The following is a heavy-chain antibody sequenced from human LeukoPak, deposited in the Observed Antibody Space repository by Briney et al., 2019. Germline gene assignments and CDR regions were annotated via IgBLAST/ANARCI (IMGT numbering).Heavy chain of an antibody. J-gene: IGHJ5*02. D-gene: IGHD6-6*01. CDR2: TYYRSKWYN. V-gene: IGHV6-1*01. CDR3: ARTRYSSSSFWFDP. Sequence: TLSLTCAISGDSVSSSSAAWNWIRQSPSRGLEWLGRTYYRSKWYNDYAVSVKSRITINPDTSKNQFSLQLNSVTPEDTAVYYCARTRYSSSSFWFDPWGQGTLVTVSS. CDR1: GDSVSSSSAA.